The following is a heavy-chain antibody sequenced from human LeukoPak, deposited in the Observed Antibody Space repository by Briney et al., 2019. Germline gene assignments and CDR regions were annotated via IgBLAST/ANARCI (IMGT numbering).Heavy chain of an antibody. V-gene: IGHV3-15*04. CDR2: MESNPAGGRV. J-gene: IGHJ4*02. CDR3: TTLSHDIHY. CDR1: GFNFSNAW. D-gene: IGHD3-9*01. Sequence: GGSLRLSCAASGFNFSNAWITWVRQAPGKGLEWVGRMESNPAGGRVDYAAPLKGRFTISRDDSKNTLYLQVNILRTEDTAVYYCTTLSHDIHYWGQGTLVTVSS.